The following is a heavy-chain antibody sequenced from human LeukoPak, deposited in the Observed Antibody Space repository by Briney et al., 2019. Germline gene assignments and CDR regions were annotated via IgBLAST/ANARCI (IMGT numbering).Heavy chain of an antibody. CDR3: ARAMGYYHSSGYYDAYYFDY. D-gene: IGHD3-22*01. J-gene: IGHJ4*02. CDR1: GFTFSSYA. V-gene: IGHV3-30-3*01. Sequence: GRSLRLSCAASGFTFSSYAMHWVRQAPGKGLEWVAVISYDGSNKYYADSVKGRFTISRDNSKNTLYLQMNSLRAEDTAVYYCARAMGYYHSSGYYDAYYFDYWGQGTLVTVSS. CDR2: ISYDGSNK.